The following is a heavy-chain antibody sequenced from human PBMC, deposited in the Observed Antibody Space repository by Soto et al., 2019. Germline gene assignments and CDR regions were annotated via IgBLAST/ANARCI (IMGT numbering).Heavy chain of an antibody. CDR3: ARGAPNYDSSGYYIKH. Sequence: GGSLRLSCAASGFTVGGNYVSWVRQAPGKGLEWVSVIYSGGSTYYADSVKGRFTISRDNSKNTLYLQMNSLRAEDTAVYYCARGAPNYDSSGYYIKHWGQGTLVTVSS. CDR1: GFTVGGNY. J-gene: IGHJ4*02. D-gene: IGHD3-22*01. CDR2: IYSGGST. V-gene: IGHV3-53*01.